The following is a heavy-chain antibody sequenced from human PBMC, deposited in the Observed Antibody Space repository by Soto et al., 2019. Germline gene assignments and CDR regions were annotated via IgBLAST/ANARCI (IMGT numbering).Heavy chain of an antibody. Sequence: SQTLSLTCAVSGGSSSSGGYSWSWNRQPPGKGLEWIGYINHSGSTNYNPSLKSRVTISVDTSKNQFSLKLTSVTAADTAVYYCAREKITGLFDYWGQGTLVTVSS. V-gene: IGHV4-30-2*01. D-gene: IGHD2-8*02. CDR1: GGSSSSGGYS. J-gene: IGHJ4*02. CDR3: AREKITGLFDY. CDR2: INHSGST.